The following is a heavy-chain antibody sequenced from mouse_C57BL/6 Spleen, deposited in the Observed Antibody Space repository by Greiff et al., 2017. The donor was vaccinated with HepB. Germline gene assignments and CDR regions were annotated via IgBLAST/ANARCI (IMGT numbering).Heavy chain of an antibody. Sequence: EVKLVESGAELVKPGASVKLSCTASGFNITDYYMHWVKQRTEQGLEWIGRIDPEDGETKYAPNFQGKATITADTTSNTAYLQLSSLTSEDTAVYYCARWGYGSSHSFDYWGQGTTLTVSS. D-gene: IGHD1-1*01. CDR2: IDPEDGET. CDR1: GFNITDYY. J-gene: IGHJ2*01. V-gene: IGHV14-2*01. CDR3: ARWGYGSSHSFDY.